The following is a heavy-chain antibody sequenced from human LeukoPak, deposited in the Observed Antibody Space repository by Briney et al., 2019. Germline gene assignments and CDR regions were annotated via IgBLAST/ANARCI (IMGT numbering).Heavy chain of an antibody. CDR2: INHSGST. J-gene: IGHJ4*02. V-gene: IGHV4-34*01. CDR3: ARGTVDTAIDT. CDR1: GGSFSGYY. D-gene: IGHD5-18*01. Sequence: PSETLSLTCAVYGGSFSGYYWSWIRQPPGKGLEWIGEINHSGSTNYNPSLKSRVTISVDTSKNQFSLRLSSVTAADTAVYYCARGTVDTAIDTWGQGALVTVSS.